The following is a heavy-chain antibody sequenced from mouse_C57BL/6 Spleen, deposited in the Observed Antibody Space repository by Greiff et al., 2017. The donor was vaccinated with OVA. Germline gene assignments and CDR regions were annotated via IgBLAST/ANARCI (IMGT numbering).Heavy chain of an antibody. Sequence: EVHLVESGGDLVKPGGSLKLSCAASGFTFSSYGMSWVRQTPDKRLEWVATISSGGSYTYYPDSVKGRFTISRDNAKNTLYLQMSSLKSEDTAMYYCARHYDEGYFDVWGTGTTVTVSS. CDR2: ISSGGSYT. D-gene: IGHD2-3*01. V-gene: IGHV5-6*01. J-gene: IGHJ1*03. CDR1: GFTFSSYG. CDR3: ARHYDEGYFDV.